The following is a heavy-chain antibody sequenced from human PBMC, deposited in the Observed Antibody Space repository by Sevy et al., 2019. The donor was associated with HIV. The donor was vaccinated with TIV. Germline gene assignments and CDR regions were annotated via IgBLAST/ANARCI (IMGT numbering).Heavy chain of an antibody. J-gene: IGHJ3*02. CDR3: AKEMTPRTASTLDI. D-gene: IGHD2-21*02. CDR1: GFSFAWYW. CDR2: INQDGSEK. V-gene: IGHV3-7*04. Sequence: GGSLRLSCAASGFSFAWYWMSWVRQTPEKGLEWVANINQDGSEKNYVDSVKGRFTISRDNAKNSLYLQMISLRAGATAGYYCAKEMTPRTASTLDIWGHGTMVTVSS.